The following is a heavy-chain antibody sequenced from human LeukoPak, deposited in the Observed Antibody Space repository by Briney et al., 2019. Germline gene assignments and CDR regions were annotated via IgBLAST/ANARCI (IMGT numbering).Heavy chain of an antibody. CDR2: IYYSGST. CDR1: GGSISSSSYY. Sequence: PSETLSLTCTVSGGSISSSSYYWGWIRQPPGKGLEWIGSIYYSGSTYYNPSLKSRVTISVDTSKNQFSLKLSSVTAADTAVYYCARYVARGAPPLGPYYFDYWGQGTLVTVSS. J-gene: IGHJ4*02. V-gene: IGHV4-39*07. CDR3: ARYVARGAPPLGPYYFDY. D-gene: IGHD3-10*01.